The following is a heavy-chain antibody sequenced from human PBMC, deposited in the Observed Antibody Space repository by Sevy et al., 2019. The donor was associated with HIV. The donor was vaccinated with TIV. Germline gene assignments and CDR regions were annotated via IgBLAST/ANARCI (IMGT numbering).Heavy chain of an antibody. CDR1: GFTFSSYA. J-gene: IGHJ4*02. Sequence: GGSLRLSCAASGFTFSSYAMHWVRQAPGKGLEWVAVISYDGSNKYYADSVKGRFTISRDNSKNTLYLQMNCLTAGETAVYYCARDGSVGGLTMIVVVIPPTLFDYWGQGTLVTVSS. CDR2: ISYDGSNK. CDR3: ARDGSVGGLTMIVVVIPPTLFDY. V-gene: IGHV3-30-3*01. D-gene: IGHD3-22*01.